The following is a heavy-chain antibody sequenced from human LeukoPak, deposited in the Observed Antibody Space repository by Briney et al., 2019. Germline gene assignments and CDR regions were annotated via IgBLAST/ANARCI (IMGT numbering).Heavy chain of an antibody. CDR2: INHGGST. V-gene: IGHV4-34*01. D-gene: IGHD6-13*01. Sequence: SETLSLTCAVSGESFSGHYWNWIRQPPGKGLEWIGEINHGGSTNYNPSLKSRVTISVDTSQKQFSLRLSSVTAADTAVYYCARGRYVTTRGGAAAGFLDYWGQGTLVTVST. CDR1: GESFSGHY. J-gene: IGHJ4*02. CDR3: ARGRYVTTRGGAAAGFLDY.